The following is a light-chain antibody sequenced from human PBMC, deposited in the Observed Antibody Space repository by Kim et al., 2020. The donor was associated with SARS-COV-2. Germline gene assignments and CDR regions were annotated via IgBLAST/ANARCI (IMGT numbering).Light chain of an antibody. J-gene: IGKJ4*01. CDR3: QQYNNWPELLT. CDR2: GAS. CDR1: QSVSSN. V-gene: IGKV3-15*01. Sequence: PGERATLSCRASQSVSSNLAWYQQKPGQAPRLLIYGASTRATGIPARFSGSGSGTEFTLTISSLQSEDFAVYYCQQYNNWPELLTFGGGTKVDIK.